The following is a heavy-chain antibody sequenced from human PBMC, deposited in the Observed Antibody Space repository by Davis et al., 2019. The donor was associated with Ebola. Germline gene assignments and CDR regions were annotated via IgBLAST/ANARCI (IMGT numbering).Heavy chain of an antibody. Sequence: GGSLRLSCAASGFTFSSYGMHWVRQAPGQGLEWMGWINPHNGNTNYAQNVQGRVTMTTDTSTSTAYMEVGSLRSDDTAVYYCARAQFPTTSDHWGQGTLVTVSS. CDR3: ARAQFPTTSDH. D-gene: IGHD1-1*01. CDR1: GFTFSSYG. CDR2: INPHNGNT. J-gene: IGHJ4*02. V-gene: IGHV1-18*01.